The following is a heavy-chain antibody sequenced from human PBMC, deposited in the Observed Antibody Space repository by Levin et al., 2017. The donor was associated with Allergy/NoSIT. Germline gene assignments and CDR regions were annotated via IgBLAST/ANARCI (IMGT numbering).Heavy chain of an antibody. CDR1: GYAFSNYG. CDR2: ISVNSGDT. CDR3: ATAHPHYESSGRWFDP. J-gene: IGHJ5*02. D-gene: IGHD3-22*01. Sequence: ASVKVSRKASGYAFSNYGISWVRQAPGQGLEWMGWISVNSGDTNYAQKIQGRVTMTTDTSTTTAYMELRSLTSDDTAVYYCATAHPHYESSGRWFDPWGQGTLVTVSS. V-gene: IGHV1-18*01.